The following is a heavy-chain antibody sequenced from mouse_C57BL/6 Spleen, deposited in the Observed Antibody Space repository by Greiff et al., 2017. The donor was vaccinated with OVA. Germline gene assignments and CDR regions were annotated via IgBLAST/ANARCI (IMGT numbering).Heavy chain of an antibody. V-gene: IGHV1-82*01. CDR3: ARSDDYDGGFDY. Sequence: VQLQQSGPELVKPGASVKISCKASGYAFSSSWMNWVKQRPGKGLEWIGRIYPGDGDTNYNGKFKGKATLTADKSSSTAYMQLSSLTSEDSAVYCCARSDDYDGGFDYWGQGTTLTVSS. J-gene: IGHJ2*01. CDR1: GYAFSSSW. D-gene: IGHD2-4*01. CDR2: IYPGDGDT.